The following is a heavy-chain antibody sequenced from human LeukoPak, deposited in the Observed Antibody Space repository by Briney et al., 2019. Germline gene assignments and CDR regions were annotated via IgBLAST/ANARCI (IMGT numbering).Heavy chain of an antibody. V-gene: IGHV4-61*02. J-gene: IGHJ4*02. CDR1: GGSISSGNYY. CDR2: IYTSGST. Sequence: SQTLSLTCTVSGGSISSGNYYWSWIRQPARKGLEWIGRIYTSGSTNYNPSLKSRVTISVDTSKNQFSLKLSSVTAADTAMYYCARNIPARPQDYWGQGTLVTVSS. CDR3: ARNIPARPQDY. D-gene: IGHD6-6*01.